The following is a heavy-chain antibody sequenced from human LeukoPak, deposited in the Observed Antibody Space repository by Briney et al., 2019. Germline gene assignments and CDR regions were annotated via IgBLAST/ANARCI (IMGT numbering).Heavy chain of an antibody. J-gene: IGHJ6*03. Sequence: PSETLSLTCAVYGGSFSGYYWSWIRQPPGKGLEWIGEINHSGSTNYNPSLKSRVTISVDTSKNQFSLKLSSVTAADMAVYYCARGRVVLRDIRGGGGYMDVWGKGTTVTVSS. D-gene: IGHD2-21*01. CDR1: GGSFSGYY. CDR2: INHSGST. CDR3: ARGRVVLRDIRGGGGYMDV. V-gene: IGHV4-34*01.